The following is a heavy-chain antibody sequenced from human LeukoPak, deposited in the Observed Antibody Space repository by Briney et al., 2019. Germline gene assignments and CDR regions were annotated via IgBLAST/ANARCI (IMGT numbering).Heavy chain of an antibody. D-gene: IGHD3-9*01. V-gene: IGHV3-23*01. CDR1: GFTFSNYV. CDR2: VSDSGGYT. CDR3: ARACFDWLLLDY. Sequence: PGGTLRLSCAASGFTFSNYVMSWVRQAPGKGLEWVSSVSDSGGYTYYADSVKGRLTISRDNAKNSLYLQMNSLRAEDTAVYYCARACFDWLLLDYWGQGTLVTVSS. J-gene: IGHJ4*02.